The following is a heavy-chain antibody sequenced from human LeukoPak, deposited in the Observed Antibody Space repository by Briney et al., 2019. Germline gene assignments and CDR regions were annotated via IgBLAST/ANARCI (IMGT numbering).Heavy chain of an antibody. V-gene: IGHV3-7*01. Sequence: GGSLRLSCAASGFTFSDYYMSWIRQAPGKGLEWVATITQGGTDKFYVDSVKGRFTISGDNAKNSLYLQMNSLRAEDTAVYYCARDPFELWGQGTLVTVSS. CDR2: ITQGGTDK. CDR1: GFTFSDYY. D-gene: IGHD1-26*01. CDR3: ARDPFEL. J-gene: IGHJ4*02.